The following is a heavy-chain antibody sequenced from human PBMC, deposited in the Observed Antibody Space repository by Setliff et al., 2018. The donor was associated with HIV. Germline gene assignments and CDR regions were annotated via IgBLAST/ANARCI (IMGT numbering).Heavy chain of an antibody. Sequence: ASVKVSCKASATFTNVDIHLLRRATGQGLEWMGWMNPNSGVSGYGQKFQGRVTMTSDTSISPAYMDLSRLSSDDTAVYYCARQDHSSVNSGSLYAFDVWGQGTMVTVSS. CDR1: ATFTNVD. J-gene: IGHJ3*01. CDR2: MNPNSGVS. D-gene: IGHD3-22*01. V-gene: IGHV1-8*01. CDR3: ARQDHSSVNSGSLYAFDV.